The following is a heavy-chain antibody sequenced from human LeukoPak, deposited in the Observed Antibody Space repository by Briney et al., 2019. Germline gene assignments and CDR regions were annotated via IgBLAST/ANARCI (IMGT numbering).Heavy chain of an antibody. CDR1: GYTFTSYG. Sequence: APVKVSCKASGYTFTSYGISWVRQAPGQGLEWMGWISAYNGNTNYAQKLQGRVTMTTDTSTSTAYMELRSLRSDDTAVYYCARDLHSSGWSNYYGMDVWGQGTTVTVSS. CDR2: ISAYNGNT. D-gene: IGHD6-19*01. CDR3: ARDLHSSGWSNYYGMDV. V-gene: IGHV1-18*01. J-gene: IGHJ6*02.